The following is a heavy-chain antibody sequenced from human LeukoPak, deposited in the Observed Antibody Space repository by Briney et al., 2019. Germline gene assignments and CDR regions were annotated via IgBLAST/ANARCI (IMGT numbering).Heavy chain of an antibody. D-gene: IGHD3-10*01. CDR3: ASVGWGVFDY. V-gene: IGHV4-39*01. CDR1: GGSISSSGYN. Sequence: SDTLSLTCTVSGGSISSSGYNCGWIRQPPGKGLEWIGSIYSSGSTYYNPSLKSRVTISVDTSKNQFSLKLSSVTAADTAVYYCASVGWGVFDYWGQGTLVTVSS. J-gene: IGHJ4*01. CDR2: IYSSGST.